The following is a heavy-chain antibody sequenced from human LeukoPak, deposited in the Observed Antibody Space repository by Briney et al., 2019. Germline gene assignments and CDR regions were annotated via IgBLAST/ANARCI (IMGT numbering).Heavy chain of an antibody. D-gene: IGHD6-19*01. CDR1: GFTLSSHA. CDR2: ISDRGDNK. Sequence: PGGSLRLSCAASGFTLSSHAMSWVRQAPGKGLEWVSAISDRGDNKQYTDSVKGRLTISRDNSKNTLYLQMNSLRADDTAVYYCAKSSRYGTGWYGRIDYWGQGTLVTVS. J-gene: IGHJ4*02. V-gene: IGHV3-23*01. CDR3: AKSSRYGTGWYGRIDY.